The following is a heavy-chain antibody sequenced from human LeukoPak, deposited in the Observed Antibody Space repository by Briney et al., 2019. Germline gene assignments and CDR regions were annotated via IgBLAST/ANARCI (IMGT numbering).Heavy chain of an antibody. CDR2: IYHSGST. CDR3: ARARHYYDSSGFDAFDI. V-gene: IGHV4-30-2*01. CDR1: GGSISSGGYS. J-gene: IGHJ3*02. D-gene: IGHD3-22*01. Sequence: PSETLSLTCAVSGGSISSGGYSWSWIRQPPGKGLEWIGYIYHSGSTYYNPSLKSRVTISVDRSKNQFSLKLSSVTAADTAVYYCARARHYYDSSGFDAFDIWGQGTMVTVSS.